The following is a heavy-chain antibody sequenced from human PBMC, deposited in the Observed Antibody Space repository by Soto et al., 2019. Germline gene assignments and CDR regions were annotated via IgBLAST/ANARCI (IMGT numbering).Heavy chain of an antibody. CDR2: ISSNGGST. Sequence: GSLRLSCAASGFTFSSYAMHWVRQAPGKGLEYVSAISSNGGSTYYANSVKGRFTISRDNSKNTLYLQMGSLRAEDMAVYYCARGCSGGSCYSYWGQGTLVTVSS. CDR1: GFTFSSYA. J-gene: IGHJ4*02. D-gene: IGHD2-15*01. V-gene: IGHV3-64*01. CDR3: ARGCSGGSCYSY.